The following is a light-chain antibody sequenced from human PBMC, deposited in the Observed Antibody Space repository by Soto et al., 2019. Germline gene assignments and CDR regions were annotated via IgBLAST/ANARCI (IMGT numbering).Light chain of an antibody. J-gene: IGLJ2*01. Sequence: QSALTQPASVSGSPGQSITISCTGSSSDVGGYHYVSWYQQHPGKAPKLMIYDVDNRPSGVSNRFSGSKSGNTASLTISGLQAEDEADYYCSSYTSSSTLVFGGGTKVTVL. CDR1: SSDVGGYHY. CDR3: SSYTSSSTLV. V-gene: IGLV2-14*01. CDR2: DVD.